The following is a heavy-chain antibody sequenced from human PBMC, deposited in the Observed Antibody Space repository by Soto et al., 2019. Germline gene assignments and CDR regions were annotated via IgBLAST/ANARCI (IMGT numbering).Heavy chain of an antibody. V-gene: IGHV3-15*01. CDR2: IKSKTDGGAR. D-gene: IGHD1-1*01. J-gene: IGHJ4*02. CDR1: GFMFSSAW. CDR3: VEGWNDF. Sequence: EVQLVESGGYLVEPGGSIRLSCVTSGFMFSSAWMSWVRQAPGKGLEWVGRIKSKTDGGARDYAAPVNGRFSISRDDSKSTLYLQMNSLRAEDTALYYCVEGWNDFWGQGTLVTVSS.